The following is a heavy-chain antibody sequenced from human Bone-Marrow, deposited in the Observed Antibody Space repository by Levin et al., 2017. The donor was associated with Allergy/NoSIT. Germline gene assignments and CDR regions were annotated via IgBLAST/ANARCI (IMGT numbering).Heavy chain of an antibody. Sequence: GGSLRLSCAASGFNFASYGMNWVRQAPGKGLEWVSSISGTGGHIYLADSLKGRFTISRDNAKNSLSLQMNNLRVEDTAVFYCAKDEGPFSISVAFDCWGQGALVTVSS. CDR1: GFNFASYG. D-gene: IGHD2-2*01. J-gene: IGHJ4*02. V-gene: IGHV3-21*01. CDR2: ISGTGGHI. CDR3: AKDEGPFSISVAFDC.